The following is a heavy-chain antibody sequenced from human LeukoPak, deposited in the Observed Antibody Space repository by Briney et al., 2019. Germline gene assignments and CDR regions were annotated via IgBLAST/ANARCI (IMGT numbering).Heavy chain of an antibody. CDR1: GFTFSSYS. Sequence: GGSLRLSCVASGFTFSSYSMNWVRQTPGKGLEWVSSINSRSDYIFYADSVKGRVTISRDNAKSSLYLQMSSLRAEDTAVYYCARLVAGGWNYFDYWGQGALVTVSS. D-gene: IGHD6-19*01. J-gene: IGHJ4*02. CDR3: ARLVAGGWNYFDY. CDR2: INSRSDYI. V-gene: IGHV3-21*01.